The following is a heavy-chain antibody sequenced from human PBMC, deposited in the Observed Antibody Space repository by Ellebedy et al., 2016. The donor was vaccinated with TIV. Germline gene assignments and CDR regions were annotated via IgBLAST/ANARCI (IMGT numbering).Heavy chain of an antibody. Sequence: GESLKISCAASGFTFVSHAMTWVRLAPGKGLEWVSTISSTGSRTYYADSVEGRFIISRDNSKKTLYLQMNSLRAEDTAVYYCAKGRGGGSDTSAPRYYFDYWGLGTLVTVSS. J-gene: IGHJ4*02. D-gene: IGHD3-22*01. V-gene: IGHV3-23*01. CDR2: ISSTGSRT. CDR1: GFTFVSHA. CDR3: AKGRGGGSDTSAPRYYFDY.